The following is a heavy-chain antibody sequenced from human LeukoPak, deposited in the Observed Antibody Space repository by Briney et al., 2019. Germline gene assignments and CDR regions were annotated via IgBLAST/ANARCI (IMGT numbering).Heavy chain of an antibody. CDR1: GFIFSNYS. CDR2: ISSSGSTT. J-gene: IGHJ4*02. CDR3: ARYFAS. Sequence: GGSLRLSCAASGFIFSNYSMNWVGHAPGKGLDWVSYISSSGSTTSYADSVKGRFTISGDNAKNSLFLLMNSLRDEDTAVYFCARYFASWGQGTLVTVSS. V-gene: IGHV3-48*02.